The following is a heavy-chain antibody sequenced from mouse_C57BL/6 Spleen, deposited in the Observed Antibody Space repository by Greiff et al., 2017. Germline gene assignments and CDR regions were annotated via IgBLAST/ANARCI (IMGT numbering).Heavy chain of an antibody. V-gene: IGHV1-54*01. CDR1: GYAFTNYL. J-gene: IGHJ4*01. D-gene: IGHD1-1*01. CDR3: AINYGSSPCAMDY. Sequence: VQLKESGAELVRPGTSVKVSCKASGYAFTNYLIEWVKQRPGQGLEWIGVINPGSGGTNYNEKFKGKATLTADKSSSTAYMQLSSLTSEDSAVYFCAINYGSSPCAMDYWGQGTSVTVSS. CDR2: INPGSGGT.